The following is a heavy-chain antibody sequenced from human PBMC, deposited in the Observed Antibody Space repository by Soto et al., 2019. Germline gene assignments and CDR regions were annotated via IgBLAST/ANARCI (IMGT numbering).Heavy chain of an antibody. CDR3: AKDTGIVSSGALDY. CDR2: ISGSGGST. CDR1: GFTFSSYA. D-gene: IGHD2-21*01. J-gene: IGHJ4*02. V-gene: IGHV3-23*01. Sequence: GGSLRLSCAASGFTFSSYAMSWVRQAPGKGLEWVSAISGSGGSTYYADSVKGRFTISRDNSKNTLYLQMNSLRAEDTAVYYCAKDTGIVSSGALDYWGQGTLVTVSS.